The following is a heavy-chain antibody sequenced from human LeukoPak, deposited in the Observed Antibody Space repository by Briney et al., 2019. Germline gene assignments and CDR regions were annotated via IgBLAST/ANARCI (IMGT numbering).Heavy chain of an antibody. V-gene: IGHV3-23*01. J-gene: IGHJ4*02. D-gene: IGHD4-11*01. Sequence: GGSLRLPFAAPGFTLKNYAMTWFRQAPGKGLEWVSGISGSGGSAYYADSVKGRFTISRDNSKNTLYLQMNSLRVEDTAIYFCTKDLGDYNNYGAHYWGQGTLVTVSS. CDR2: ISGSGGSA. CDR3: TKDLGDYNNYGAHY. CDR1: GFTLKNYA.